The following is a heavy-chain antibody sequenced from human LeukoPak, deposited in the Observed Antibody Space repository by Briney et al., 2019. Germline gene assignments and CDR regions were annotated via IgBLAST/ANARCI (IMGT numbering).Heavy chain of an antibody. CDR2: IRYDDSAK. D-gene: IGHD3-16*01. V-gene: IGHV3-30*02. Sequence: GGSLRLSCAAPGLTFSSFGMHWVRQAPGKGLEWVAFIRYDDSAKYYADSVKGRFTISRDNSKTTLYLQMNSLRAEDTAVYYCTKGGYYFDYWGQGSLVTVSS. J-gene: IGHJ4*02. CDR3: TKGGYYFDY. CDR1: GLTFSSFG.